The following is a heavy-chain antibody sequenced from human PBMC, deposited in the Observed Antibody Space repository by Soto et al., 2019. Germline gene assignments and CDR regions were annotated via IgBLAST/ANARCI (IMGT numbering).Heavy chain of an antibody. CDR2: INAANDNP. V-gene: IGHV1-3*01. J-gene: IGHJ4*02. CDR3: ARVVEGHYLEPQFDC. D-gene: IGHD1-26*01. Sequence: ASVKVSCKTSGYNFTSYGLHWVRQAPGQRLEWMGWINAANDNPKTSQKFQGRVTLTRDTSASTAYMELSGLISEDTAVYYCARVVEGHYLEPQFDCWGRGNLVTFSS. CDR1: GYNFTSYG.